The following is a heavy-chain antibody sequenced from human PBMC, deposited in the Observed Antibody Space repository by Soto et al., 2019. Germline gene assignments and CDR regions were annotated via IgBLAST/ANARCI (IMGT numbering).Heavy chain of an antibody. Sequence: GGSLRLSCAGYGFSFSSYSMHWVRQAPGKGLEWVSFISSGSSPIYYADSVKGRFTISRDNARNSLYLQMKSLRDEDTAVYYCARRNSGYDFRYWGQGTLVTVSS. CDR3: ARRNSGYDFRY. D-gene: IGHD5-12*01. J-gene: IGHJ4*02. CDR1: GFSFSSYS. CDR2: ISSGSSPI. V-gene: IGHV3-48*02.